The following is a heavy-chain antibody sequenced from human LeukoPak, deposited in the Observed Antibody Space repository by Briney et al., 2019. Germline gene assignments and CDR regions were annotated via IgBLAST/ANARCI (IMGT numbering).Heavy chain of an antibody. V-gene: IGHV4-39*07. D-gene: IGHD3-10*01. CDR2: IHYSGST. CDR1: GGSIRSSNNY. J-gene: IGHJ6*03. Sequence: SETLSLTCTVSGGSIRSSNNYWGWIRQPPGKGLEWIGGIHYSGSTYYYPSLKSRVTISVDASKNQFSLKLSSVTAADTAVYYCARDSYYYGSGSYYRGLMDVWGKGTTVTVSS. CDR3: ARDSYYYGSGSYYRGLMDV.